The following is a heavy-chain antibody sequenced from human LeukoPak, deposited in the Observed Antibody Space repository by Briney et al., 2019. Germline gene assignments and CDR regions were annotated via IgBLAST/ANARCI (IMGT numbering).Heavy chain of an antibody. CDR3: ATVNPLYSSGAFDI. Sequence: GPVKVSCKASGYTFTSYGISWVRQAPGKGLEWMGGFDPEDGETIYAQKFQGRVTMTEDTSTDTAYMELSSLRSEDTAVYYCATVNPLYSSGAFDIWGQGTMVTVSS. D-gene: IGHD5-18*01. V-gene: IGHV1-24*01. CDR1: GYTFTSYG. J-gene: IGHJ3*02. CDR2: FDPEDGET.